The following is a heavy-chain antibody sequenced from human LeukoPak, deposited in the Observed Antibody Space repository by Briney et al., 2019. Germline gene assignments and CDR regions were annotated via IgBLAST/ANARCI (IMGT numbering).Heavy chain of an antibody. CDR1: GFTFSSYA. J-gene: IGHJ6*03. D-gene: IGHD3-22*01. CDR3: AKGAEEGVVITAVYYYHMDV. CDR2: IRGSGGST. Sequence: QTGGSLRLSCAASGFTFSSYAMSWVRQAPGKGLEWVSAIRGSGGSTYYADSVMGRFTISRDSSKNTLFLQMNGLRAEDTAVYYCAKGAEEGVVITAVYYYHMDVWGKGTTVTISS. V-gene: IGHV3-23*01.